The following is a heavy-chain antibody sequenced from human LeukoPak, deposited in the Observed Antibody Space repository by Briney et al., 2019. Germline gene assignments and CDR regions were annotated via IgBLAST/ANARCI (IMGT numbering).Heavy chain of an antibody. Sequence: PGGSLRLSCAASGFTFSSYSMNWVRQAPGKGLEWVSYISSSSSTMYYADSVKSRFTISRDNGKNSLYLQMNNLRAEDTAVYYCAYDSGRVVEGQGPFDYWGQGTLVTVSS. CDR1: GFTFSSYS. D-gene: IGHD5-12*01. CDR3: AYDSGRVVEGQGPFDY. V-gene: IGHV3-48*01. J-gene: IGHJ4*02. CDR2: ISSSSSTM.